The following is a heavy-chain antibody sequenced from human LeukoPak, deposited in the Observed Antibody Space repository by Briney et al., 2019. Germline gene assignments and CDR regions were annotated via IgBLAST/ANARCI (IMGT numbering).Heavy chain of an antibody. Sequence: PGGSLRLSCTASGFTFSNYGMHWVRQAPGKGLEWVAVISYDGSNNYYADSVKGRFTISRDNFKNTLYLQMNSLRAEDTAVYYCARESEGDFWRGYGAWGQGTLVTVSS. CDR2: ISYDGSNN. CDR3: ARESEGDFWRGYGA. CDR1: GFTFSNYG. D-gene: IGHD3-3*01. J-gene: IGHJ5*02. V-gene: IGHV3-30*03.